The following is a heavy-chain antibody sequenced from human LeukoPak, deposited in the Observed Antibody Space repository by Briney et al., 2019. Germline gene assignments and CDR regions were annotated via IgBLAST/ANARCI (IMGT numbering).Heavy chain of an antibody. D-gene: IGHD5-18*01. J-gene: IGHJ4*02. CDR1: GFNFSSYA. Sequence: PGGSLRLSCAASGFNFSSYAMSWVRQAPGRGLEWVSGIMGSGSSTYHADSVKGRFTISRDNSKNTLYLQMNSLRAGDTALYYCAKRPGGYSYGSLDFWGQGTLVTVSS. CDR3: AKRPGGYSYGSLDF. V-gene: IGHV3-23*01. CDR2: IMGSGSST.